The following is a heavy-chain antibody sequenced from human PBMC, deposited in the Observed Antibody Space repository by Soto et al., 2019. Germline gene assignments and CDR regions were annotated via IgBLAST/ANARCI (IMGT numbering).Heavy chain of an antibody. V-gene: IGHV4-59*01. CDR3: AKRFGDYVGWFDP. CDR1: GVSITDYH. CDR2: IFSRGTP. D-gene: IGHD4-17*01. J-gene: IGHJ5*02. Sequence: QVQLQESGPGLVKPSETLSLTCTVSGVSITDYHWSWIRQSPGRGLEWIGYIFSRGTPNYNPSLKSRVTISVDTSRNQFSLKLNSLTAADTAMYFGAKRFGDYVGWFDPWGQGALVIVSS.